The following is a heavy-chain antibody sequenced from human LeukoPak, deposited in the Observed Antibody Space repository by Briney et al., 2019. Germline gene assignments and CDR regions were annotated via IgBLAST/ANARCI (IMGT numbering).Heavy chain of an antibody. D-gene: IGHD2-8*01. V-gene: IGHV4-59*04. CDR2: MYHTGTT. CDR3: VSPKTNGWFDS. CDR1: GGSVSDYY. Sequence: PSETLSLTCTVSGGSVSDYYWSWIRQPPGKRLEWIGNMYHTGTTYYNPSLKSRVTITIDTSKNQFSLKLRSVTAADTAVYYCVSPKTNGWFDSWGQGSLVTVSS. J-gene: IGHJ5*01.